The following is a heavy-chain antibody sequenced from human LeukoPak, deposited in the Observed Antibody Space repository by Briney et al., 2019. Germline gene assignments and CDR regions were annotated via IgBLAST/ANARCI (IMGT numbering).Heavy chain of an antibody. J-gene: IGHJ4*02. Sequence: PGGSLRLSCAASGFTFGSYGMHWVRQAPGKGLEWVAVISYDGSNKYYADSVKGRFTISRDNSKNTLYLQMNSLRAEDTAVYYCAKDVTTVTTWGPTDYWGQGTLVTVSS. CDR2: ISYDGSNK. V-gene: IGHV3-30*18. D-gene: IGHD4-17*01. CDR3: AKDVTTVTTWGPTDY. CDR1: GFTFGSYG.